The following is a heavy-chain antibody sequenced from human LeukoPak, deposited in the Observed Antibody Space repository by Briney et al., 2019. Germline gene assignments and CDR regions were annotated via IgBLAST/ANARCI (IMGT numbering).Heavy chain of an antibody. Sequence: GASVEVACKASGYTFTSYYMHWVRQAPGQALEWMGIINPSGGSTSYAQKFQGRVTMTRDTSTSTVYMELSSLRSEDTAVYYCARALMGYSYGVDYWGQGTLVTVSS. D-gene: IGHD5-18*01. V-gene: IGHV1-46*01. J-gene: IGHJ4*02. CDR2: INPSGGST. CDR1: GYTFTSYY. CDR3: ARALMGYSYGVDY.